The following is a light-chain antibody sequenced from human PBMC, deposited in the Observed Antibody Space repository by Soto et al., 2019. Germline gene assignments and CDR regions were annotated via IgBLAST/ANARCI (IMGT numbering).Light chain of an antibody. CDR3: QSYDSSLSGSEV. Sequence: QSVLTQPPSVSGAPGQRVTISCTGSSSNIGAGYDVHWYQQLPGTAPKLLIYGNSNRPSGVPDRFSGSKSGTSASLAITGLQAEDEADYYCQSYDSSLSGSEVFGGWTQLTFL. J-gene: IGLJ2*01. V-gene: IGLV1-40*01. CDR1: SSNIGAGYD. CDR2: GNS.